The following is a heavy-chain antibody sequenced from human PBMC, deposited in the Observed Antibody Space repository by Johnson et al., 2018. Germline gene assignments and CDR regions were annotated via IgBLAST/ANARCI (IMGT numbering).Heavy chain of an antibody. Sequence: QVQLRESGPGLVEASETLSLSCTVSGGSISSSIYYWGWIRQPPGKGLEGIGSIYYNGRTFYSPSLKSSVTVSVDTSTTQFSLKLSFVTAADTAVFYCAILRGDFYDGMDVWGQGTTVIVSS. J-gene: IGHJ6*02. CDR1: GGSISSSIYY. CDR3: AILRGDFYDGMDV. CDR2: IYYNGRT. D-gene: IGHD1-26*01. V-gene: IGHV4-39*01.